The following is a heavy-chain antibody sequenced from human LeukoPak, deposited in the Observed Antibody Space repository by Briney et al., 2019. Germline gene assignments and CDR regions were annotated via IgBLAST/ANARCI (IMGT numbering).Heavy chain of an antibody. J-gene: IGHJ4*02. CDR2: ITRSGST. V-gene: IGHV4-38-2*01. D-gene: IGHD1-1*01. CDR1: GYSISSGYY. CDR3: ARGVEDDVY. Sequence: PSETLSLTCAVSGYSISSGYYWGWIRQPPGKGLEWIGSITRSGSTYYNPSLRSRVTISVDTSKNQFSLKVNSVTATDTGVYFCARGVEDDVYWGQGTLVIVSS.